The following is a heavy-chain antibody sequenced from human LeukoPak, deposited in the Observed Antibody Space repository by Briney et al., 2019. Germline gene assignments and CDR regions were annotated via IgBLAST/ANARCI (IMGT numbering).Heavy chain of an antibody. D-gene: IGHD6-6*01. CDR1: GVSISNRTIY. CDR3: ARLGLVRPYSSSAYYFDY. J-gene: IGHJ4*02. V-gene: IGHV4-39*01. CDR2: IYSGGRS. Sequence: AETLSLSCTASGVSISNRTIYWVWIPPPPGQGLVWIVSIYSGGRSYADSSLRRRVTFSVDTSKNQFPLMLSFVTAAHAVVYYCARLGLVRPYSSSAYYFDYWGQGALVTVSS.